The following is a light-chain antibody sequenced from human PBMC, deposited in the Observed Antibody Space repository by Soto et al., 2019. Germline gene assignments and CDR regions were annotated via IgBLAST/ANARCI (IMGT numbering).Light chain of an antibody. CDR2: AAS. V-gene: IGKV1-39*01. J-gene: IGKJ2*01. CDR1: QSISTY. Sequence: DIQMTQSPSSLSASVGDRVTITCRASQSISTYLNWYQQKPGKAPKLLIYAASSLQSGVPSRFSGSGSGTDFPLTNSSLQPEDFATYYCQQTYSTLRTFGQGTKLEIK. CDR3: QQTYSTLRT.